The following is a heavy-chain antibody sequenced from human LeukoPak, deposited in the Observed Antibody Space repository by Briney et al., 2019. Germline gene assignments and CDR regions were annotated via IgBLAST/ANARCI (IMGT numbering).Heavy chain of an antibody. D-gene: IGHD6-25*01. CDR2: IHHSWNRFERAGT. CDR3: ARNASSGFFTD. V-gene: IGHV4-38-2*01. Sequence: SETLSLTRVESGSSIANNGYWGWIRPAPGKGLEWIWRIHHSWNRFERAGTHSNPSLRSRVTVSADTSKNHFSLTLTSVTAADTAVYFCARNASSGFFTDWSQGTLVIVS. J-gene: IGHJ1*01. CDR1: GSSIANNGY.